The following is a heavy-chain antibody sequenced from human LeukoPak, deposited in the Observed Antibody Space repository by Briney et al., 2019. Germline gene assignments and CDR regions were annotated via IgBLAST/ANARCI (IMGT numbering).Heavy chain of an antibody. D-gene: IGHD1-26*01. CDR3: ARETNRIVGATISGY. Sequence: PGGSLRLSCAASGFTFSSYWMHWVRQAPGKGLVWVSRINSDGGSTTYADSVKGRFTISRDNAKNTLYLQVNSLRAEDTAVYYCARETNRIVGATISGYWGQGTLVTVSS. CDR2: INSDGGST. J-gene: IGHJ4*02. V-gene: IGHV3-74*01. CDR1: GFTFSSYW.